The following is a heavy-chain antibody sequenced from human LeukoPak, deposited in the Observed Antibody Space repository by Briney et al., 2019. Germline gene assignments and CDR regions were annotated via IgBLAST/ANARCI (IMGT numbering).Heavy chain of an antibody. V-gene: IGHV3-23*01. CDR1: GFNVSNNY. D-gene: IGHD1-26*01. J-gene: IGHJ4*02. Sequence: GGSLRLSCAASGFNVSNNYMSWVRQAPGKGLEWVSAISGSGGSAYYADSVKGRFTISRDNSKNTLYLQMNSLRAEDTAVYYCANGPPGARGRVDFDYWGQGTLVTVSS. CDR2: ISGSGGSA. CDR3: ANGPPGARGRVDFDY.